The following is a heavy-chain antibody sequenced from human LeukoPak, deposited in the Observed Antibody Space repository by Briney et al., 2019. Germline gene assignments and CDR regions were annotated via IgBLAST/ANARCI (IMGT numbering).Heavy chain of an antibody. D-gene: IGHD2-2*01. V-gene: IGHV3-7*01. Sequence: GGSLRLSCAASGFTFSSYWMTWVRQAPGKGLEWVANIKQDGSEKYYMDSVKGRFTISRDNAKNSLYPQMNSLRAEDTAVYYCARNGAKYCSTTSCYMDVWGKGTTVTVSS. J-gene: IGHJ6*04. CDR3: ARNGAKYCSTTSCYMDV. CDR2: IKQDGSEK. CDR1: GFTFSSYW.